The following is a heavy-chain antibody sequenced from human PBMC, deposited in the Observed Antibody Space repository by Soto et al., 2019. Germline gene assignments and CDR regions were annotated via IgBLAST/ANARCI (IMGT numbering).Heavy chain of an antibody. CDR2: IHAGNGDT. CDR3: ARVPRYTSDIVEVPAVMFEDWFVP. Sequence: QVQLVQSGAEVKKPGASVKVSCKASGYIFSNYAMQWVRQAPGQSLEWMGWIHAGNGDTKYSQKFHGRVTITRDTSASTAYMELSGLRSEDTAVYYCARVPRYTSDIVEVPAVMFEDWFVPWGQGTLVTVSS. V-gene: IGHV1-3*01. CDR1: GYIFSNYA. J-gene: IGHJ5*02. D-gene: IGHD2-2*01.